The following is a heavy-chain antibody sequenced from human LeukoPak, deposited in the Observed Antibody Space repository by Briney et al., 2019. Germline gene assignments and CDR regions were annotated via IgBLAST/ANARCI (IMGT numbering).Heavy chain of an antibody. CDR1: GYTFTSYG. V-gene: IGHV1-18*01. D-gene: IGHD3-10*01. CDR3: ARLDYYYGSGRLLDY. Sequence: GASVKVSCKASGYTFTSYGFSWVRQAPGQGLEWMGWISAYNGNTNYVQKLQGRVTMTTDTSTSTAYVELRSLRSDDTAVYYCARLDYYYGSGRLLDYWGQGTLVTVSS. J-gene: IGHJ4*02. CDR2: ISAYNGNT.